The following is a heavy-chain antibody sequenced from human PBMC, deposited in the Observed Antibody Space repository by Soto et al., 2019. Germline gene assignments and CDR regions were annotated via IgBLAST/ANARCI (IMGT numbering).Heavy chain of an antibody. CDR1: GGSISSGGYS. J-gene: IGHJ5*02. CDR2: IYHSGST. CDR3: ARAGCSGGSCYSYNWFDP. D-gene: IGHD2-15*01. V-gene: IGHV4-30-2*01. Sequence: SETLSLTFAVCGGSISSGGYSWSWIRQPPGKGLEWIGYIYHSGSTYYNPSLKSRVTISVDRSKNQFSLKLSSVTAADTAVYYCARAGCSGGSCYSYNWFDPWGQGTLVTVSS.